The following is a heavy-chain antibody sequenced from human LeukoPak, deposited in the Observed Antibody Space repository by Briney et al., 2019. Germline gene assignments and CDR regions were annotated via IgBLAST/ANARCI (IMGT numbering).Heavy chain of an antibody. D-gene: IGHD3-22*01. V-gene: IGHV1-8*02. CDR1: GYTFTSYY. CDR2: MNPNSGNT. Sequence: ASVKASCKASGYTFTSYYMHWVRQAPGQGLEWMGWMNPNSGNTGYAQKFQGRVTMTRNTSISTAYMELSSLRSEDTAVYYCARVGYDSSGYYAAFDIWGQGTMVTVSS. CDR3: ARVGYDSSGYYAAFDI. J-gene: IGHJ3*02.